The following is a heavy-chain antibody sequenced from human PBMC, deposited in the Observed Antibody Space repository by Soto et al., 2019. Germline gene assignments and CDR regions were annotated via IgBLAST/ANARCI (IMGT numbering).Heavy chain of an antibody. CDR1: GYTFTSYW. V-gene: IGHV5-51*01. J-gene: IGHJ6*02. CDR2: IYPGDSDT. Sequence: PVESLKISCKCSGYTFTSYWIGWVRQTPGKGLEWMGIIYPGDSDTRYSPSFQGQATISVDKSISTAYPQWSSLKASDTAMYFCARDGYCSGGSCYSDYYYGLEFWGQGNTVTVSS. D-gene: IGHD2-15*01. CDR3: ARDGYCSGGSCYSDYYYGLEF.